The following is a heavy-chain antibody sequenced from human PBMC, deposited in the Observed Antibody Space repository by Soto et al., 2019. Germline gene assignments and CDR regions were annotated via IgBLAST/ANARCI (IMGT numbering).Heavy chain of an antibody. CDR3: AGGNRGYTYGA. CDR1: GLSFSTYS. CDR2: ISSSSSTI. V-gene: IGHV3-48*01. D-gene: IGHD5-18*01. J-gene: IGHJ5*02. Sequence: DVQVVESGGGLVQPGGSRRLSCAASGLSFSTYSMNWVRQAPGKGLEWVSYISSSSSTIYYADSVKGRFTISRDNAKNSLYLQMNSLRVEDTAVYYCAGGNRGYTYGAWGQGALVTVSS.